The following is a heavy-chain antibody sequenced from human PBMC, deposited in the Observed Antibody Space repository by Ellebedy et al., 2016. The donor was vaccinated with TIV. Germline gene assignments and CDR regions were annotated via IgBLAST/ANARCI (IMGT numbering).Heavy chain of an antibody. J-gene: IGHJ4*02. D-gene: IGHD3-16*02. V-gene: IGHV1-18*03. Sequence: AASVKVSCKASGYTFVDYGLIWARQAPGQGLAWMGWISAKNGDTNYAQKFQDRVTMSTDTSTSTAYMEVRSLRSDDMAVYYCARAGAEVTIVLDQWGQGTLVIVSS. CDR3: ARAGAEVTIVLDQ. CDR2: ISAKNGDT. CDR1: GYTFVDYG.